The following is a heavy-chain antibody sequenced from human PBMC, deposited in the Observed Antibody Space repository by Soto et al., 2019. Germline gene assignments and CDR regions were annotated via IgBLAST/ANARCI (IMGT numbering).Heavy chain of an antibody. J-gene: IGHJ4*02. Sequence: QVQLVESGGGVVQPGRSLRLSCAASGFTFSSYGMHWVRQAPGKGLEWVSVISHDGSNKYYADSVKGRFTISRDNSQNTLYLQMNSLRAEDTAVYYCAKGDRIAAAGHFDYWGQGTLVTVSS. V-gene: IGHV3-30*18. D-gene: IGHD6-13*01. CDR1: GFTFSSYG. CDR2: ISHDGSNK. CDR3: AKGDRIAAAGHFDY.